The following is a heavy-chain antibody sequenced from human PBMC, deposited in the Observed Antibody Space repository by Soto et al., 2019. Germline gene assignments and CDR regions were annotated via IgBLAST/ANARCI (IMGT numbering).Heavy chain of an antibody. CDR1: GFTFSSYG. CDR2: ISSSSTTI. J-gene: IGHJ4*02. CDR3: ARSPYYYDSSNYYGY. D-gene: IGHD3-22*01. V-gene: IGHV3-48*02. Sequence: EVQLVESGGGLVQPGGSLRLSCAASGFTFSSYGMNWVRQAPGKGLEWVSYISSSSTTIYYADSVKGRLTIFRDNAKNSLYLQLNSLRDEDTAVYYCARSPYYYDSSNYYGYWGQGTRVTVSS.